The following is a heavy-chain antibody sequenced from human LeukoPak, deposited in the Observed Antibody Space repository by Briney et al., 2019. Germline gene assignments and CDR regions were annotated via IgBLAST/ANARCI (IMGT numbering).Heavy chain of an antibody. CDR2: IYYSGST. CDR1: GGSISSSSYY. V-gene: IGHV4-39*01. CDR3: ARRYCSGGSCYSDNWFDP. D-gene: IGHD2-15*01. Sequence: KISETLSLTCTVSGGSISSSSYYWGWIRQPPGKGLEWIGSIYYSGSTYYNPSLKSRVTISVDTSKNQFSLKLSSVTAADTAVYYCARRYCSGGSCYSDNWFDPWGQGTLVTVSS. J-gene: IGHJ5*02.